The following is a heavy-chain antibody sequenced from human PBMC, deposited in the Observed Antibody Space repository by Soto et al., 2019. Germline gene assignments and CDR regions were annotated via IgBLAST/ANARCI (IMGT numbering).Heavy chain of an antibody. CDR3: AKVESEIFGVVTIPHFDY. J-gene: IGHJ4*02. CDR2: ISGSGGST. CDR1: GFTFSSYA. Sequence: GGSLRLSCAASGFTFSSYAMSWVRQAPGKGLEWVSAISGSGGSTYYTDSVKGRSTISRDNSKDTLYLQMNSLRAEDTAVYYCAKVESEIFGVVTIPHFDYWGQGTLVTVSS. V-gene: IGHV3-23*01. D-gene: IGHD3-3*01.